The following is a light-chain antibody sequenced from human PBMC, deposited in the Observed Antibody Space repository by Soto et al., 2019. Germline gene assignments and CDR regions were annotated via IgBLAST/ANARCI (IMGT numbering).Light chain of an antibody. CDR1: QSISSY. V-gene: IGKV1-39*01. Sequence: DIQMPQSPSSLSASVGDRVTITCRSSQSISSYLNWYQQKPGKAPKLLIYAASSLQSGVPSRFSGSGSGTYFTLTISSLQPEDFATYYCQQSYSTPYSFGQGTKLEIK. CDR3: QQSYSTPYS. J-gene: IGKJ2*01. CDR2: AAS.